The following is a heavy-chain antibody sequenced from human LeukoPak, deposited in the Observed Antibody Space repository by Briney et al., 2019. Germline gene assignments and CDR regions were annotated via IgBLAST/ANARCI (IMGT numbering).Heavy chain of an antibody. V-gene: IGHV3-73*01. CDR2: IRSKANSYAT. J-gene: IGHJ6*02. CDR3: TREGIAAAGTYYYYGMDV. CDR1: GFTFSGSA. D-gene: IGHD6-13*01. Sequence: GGSLRLSCAASGFTFSGSAMHLVRQASGKGLEWVGRIRSKANSYATAYAASVKGRFTISRDDSKNTAYLQMNSLKTEDTAVYYCTREGIAAAGTYYYYGMDVWGQGTTVTVSS.